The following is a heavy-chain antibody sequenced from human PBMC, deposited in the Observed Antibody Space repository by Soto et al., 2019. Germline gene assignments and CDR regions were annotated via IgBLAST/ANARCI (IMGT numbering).Heavy chain of an antibody. CDR2: ISNDGSS. Sequence: EVQLVESGGGLVQPGGSLRLSCVASGFTFSSYWMHWVRQAPGKGLVWVSSISNDGSSIYADPVKGRFTISRDNAKNTLYLQMNSRRAEVTAVYYCARLPNKSPQNWGQGTLVIVSP. CDR3: ARLPNKSPQN. V-gene: IGHV3-74*01. J-gene: IGHJ1*01. CDR1: GFTFSSYW.